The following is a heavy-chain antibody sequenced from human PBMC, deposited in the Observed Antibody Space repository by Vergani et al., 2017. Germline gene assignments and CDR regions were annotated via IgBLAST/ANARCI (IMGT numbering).Heavy chain of an antibody. CDR1: GFSFSSYS. D-gene: IGHD6-19*01. J-gene: IGHJ3*02. Sequence: EVQLVESGGGLVQPGGSLRLSCAASGFSFSSYSVNWVRQAPGKGLDWVSYISTTSIYYAGSVKGRFTISRDNAKKSLYLQMNSLRVEDTAVYYCARVGRAGNDAFDIWGQGTMVTVSS. V-gene: IGHV3-48*01. CDR2: ISTTSI. CDR3: ARVGRAGNDAFDI.